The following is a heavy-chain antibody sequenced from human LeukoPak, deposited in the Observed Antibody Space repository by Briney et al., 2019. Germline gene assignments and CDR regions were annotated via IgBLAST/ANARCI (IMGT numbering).Heavy chain of an antibody. Sequence: GGSLRLSCATSGFTFSSYGMHWVRQAPGKGLEWVAVISYDGSNKYYADSVKGRFTISRDNSKNTLYLQMNSLRAEDTAVYYCARRATTERGHSYGLDYWGQGTLVTVSS. CDR1: GFTFSSYG. D-gene: IGHD5-18*01. CDR2: ISYDGSNK. CDR3: ARRATTERGHSYGLDY. V-gene: IGHV3-30*03. J-gene: IGHJ4*02.